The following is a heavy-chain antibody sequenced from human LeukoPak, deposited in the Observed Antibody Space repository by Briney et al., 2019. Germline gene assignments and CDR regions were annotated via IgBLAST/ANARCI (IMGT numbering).Heavy chain of an antibody. CDR3: ARGTGFWSGYLGYYYGMDV. CDR2: INHSGST. V-gene: IGHV4-34*01. Sequence: PSETLCLTCAVSGVSFSVYYWSWIRQPPGKGLEWVGEINHSGSTNYNPSLKSRVTISVDTSKNHFSLRLSSVTAADTAVYYCARGTGFWSGYLGYYYGMDVWGQGTTVTVSS. CDR1: GVSFSVYY. D-gene: IGHD3-3*01. J-gene: IGHJ6*02.